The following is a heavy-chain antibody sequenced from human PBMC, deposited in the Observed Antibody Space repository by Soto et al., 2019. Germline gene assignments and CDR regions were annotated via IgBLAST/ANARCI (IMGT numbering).Heavy chain of an antibody. D-gene: IGHD3-22*01. CDR3: ARLRDRSGTASIYNGMDV. V-gene: IGHV4-59*11. CDR2: IYYSGST. Sequence: NPSETLSLTCRVSDVSLTSHYWTWIRQSPGKGLEWIGYIYYSGSTNYSPSLKSRLTMSIDTPSNQFSLNLSSVTAADTAIYYCARLRDRSGTASIYNGMDVWGPGTMVTVSS. J-gene: IGHJ6*02. CDR1: DVSLTSHY.